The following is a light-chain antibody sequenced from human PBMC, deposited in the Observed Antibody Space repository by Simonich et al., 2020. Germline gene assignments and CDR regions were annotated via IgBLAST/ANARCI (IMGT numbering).Light chain of an antibody. CDR1: QSFSNSY. CDR3: QQYYSTPWT. CDR2: GAS. Sequence: EIVLTQSPGTLSFSPGERATLSCRASQSFSNSYLAWYQQKPGQAPRLLIYGASSRDTGIPDRLIGSGSGTDFTLTISRLEPEDFAVYYCQQYYSTPWTFGQGTKVEIK. V-gene: IGKV3-20*01. J-gene: IGKJ1*01.